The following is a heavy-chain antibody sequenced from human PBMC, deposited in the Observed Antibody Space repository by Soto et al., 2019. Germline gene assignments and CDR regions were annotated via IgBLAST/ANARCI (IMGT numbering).Heavy chain of an antibody. V-gene: IGHV4-30-2*01. Sequence: LSLTCTVSGGSINSGGYSWTWIRQPPGKGLEWIGFIYHTGTTYYNPSLKSRVTISVDRSKNQFSLKLNSVTAADTAVYYCARGVNCYDSSGSSWFDPWGQGALVTVS. J-gene: IGHJ5*02. CDR2: IYHTGTT. CDR1: GGSINSGGYS. CDR3: ARGVNCYDSSGSSWFDP. D-gene: IGHD3-22*01.